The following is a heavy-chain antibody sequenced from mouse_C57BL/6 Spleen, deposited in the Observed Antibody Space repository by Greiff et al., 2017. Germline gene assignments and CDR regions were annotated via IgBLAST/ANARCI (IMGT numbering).Heavy chain of an antibody. CDR3: ARSVNYMFAY. J-gene: IGHJ3*01. CDR2: IDPSDSYT. CDR1: GYTFTSYW. D-gene: IGHD2-1*01. V-gene: IGHV1-50*01. Sequence: VQLQQPGAELVKPGASVKLSCKASGYTFTSYWMQWVKQRPGQGLEWIGEIDPSDSYTNYNQEFKGKATLTVDTSSSTAYMQLSSLTSEDSAVYYCARSVNYMFAYWGQGTLVTVSA.